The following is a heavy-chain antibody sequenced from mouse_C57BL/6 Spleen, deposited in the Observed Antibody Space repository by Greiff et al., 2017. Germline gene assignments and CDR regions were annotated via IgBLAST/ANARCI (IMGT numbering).Heavy chain of an antibody. CDR2: IYPKNGNT. Sequence: VKLQESGAELARPGASVKLSCKASGYTFTSYGISWVKQRTGKGLEWIGEIYPKNGNTYYNEKFKGKATLTEYKSSSTAYMELRSLTSEDSAVYFCARTSVVAPEDWGQGTTLTVSS. CDR1: GYTFTSYG. J-gene: IGHJ2*01. V-gene: IGHV1-81*01. D-gene: IGHD1-1*01. CDR3: ARTSVVAPED.